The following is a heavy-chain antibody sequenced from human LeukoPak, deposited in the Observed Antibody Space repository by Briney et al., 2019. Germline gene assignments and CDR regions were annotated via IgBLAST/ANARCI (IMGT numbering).Heavy chain of an antibody. Sequence: ASVKVSCKASGYTFTSYAMHWVRQAPGQRLEWMGWINAGNGSTKYSQKFQGRVTITRDTSASTVYMELSSLRSEDTAVYYCAKGGLITGTRPGLDYWGQGTLVTVSS. CDR1: GYTFTSYA. CDR2: INAGNGST. V-gene: IGHV1-3*01. J-gene: IGHJ4*01. CDR3: AKGGLITGTRPGLDY. D-gene: IGHD1-20*01.